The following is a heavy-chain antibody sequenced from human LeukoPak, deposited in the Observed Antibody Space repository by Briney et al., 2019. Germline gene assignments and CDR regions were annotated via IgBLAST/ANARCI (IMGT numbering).Heavy chain of an antibody. CDR3: ARGHYQPTMVRGVIIDY. CDR1: GYTFTSYG. V-gene: IGHV1-18*01. Sequence: ASVKVSCKASGYTFTSYGISWVRQAPGQGLEWMGWISAYNGNTNYAQKLQGRVTMTTDTSTSTAYMELRSLRSDDTAVYYCARGHYQPTMVRGVIIDYWGQGTLVTVSS. CDR2: ISAYNGNT. J-gene: IGHJ4*02. D-gene: IGHD3-10*01.